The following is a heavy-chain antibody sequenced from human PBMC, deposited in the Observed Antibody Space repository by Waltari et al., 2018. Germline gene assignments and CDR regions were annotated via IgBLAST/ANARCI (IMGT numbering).Heavy chain of an antibody. Sequence: QVEGVQSGAEVKKPGASVKVSCKLSGYTLTGLSMHWVRQIPVKGLEWMGRFEPVDGEPVSAKKFQGRVTMTEDTSTDTAYRGLSSLRSEETAVYYCHLVARNIVVVSYYSYMDVWGRGTTVTVSS. CDR1: GYTLTGLS. CDR2: FEPVDGEP. V-gene: IGHV1-24*01. CDR3: HLVARNIVVVSYYSYMDV. J-gene: IGHJ6*03. D-gene: IGHD2-15*01.